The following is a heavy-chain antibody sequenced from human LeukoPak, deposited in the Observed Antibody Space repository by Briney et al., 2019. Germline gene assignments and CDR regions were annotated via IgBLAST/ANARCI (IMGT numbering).Heavy chain of an antibody. J-gene: IGHJ4*02. CDR2: IIPILGIA. CDR1: GGTSSSYA. V-gene: IGHV1-69*04. CDR3: ARDGGITFDY. Sequence: SVKVSCKASGGTSSSYAISWVRQAPGQGLEWMGRIIPILGIANYAQKFQGRVTITADRSTSTAYMELSSLRSEDTAVYYCARDGGITFDYWGQGTLVTVSS. D-gene: IGHD3-10*01.